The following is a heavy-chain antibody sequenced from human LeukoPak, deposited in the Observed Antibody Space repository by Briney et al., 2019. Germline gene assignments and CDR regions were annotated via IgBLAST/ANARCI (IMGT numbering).Heavy chain of an antibody. J-gene: IGHJ6*02. Sequence: SETLSLTCTVSGGSVSSGSYYWSWIRQPPGKGLEWFGNIYYSGSTNYNPSLKSRVTISVDTSKNQFSLKLSSVTAADTAVYYCARDGDYTGMDVWGQGTTVTVSS. CDR3: ARDGDYTGMDV. CDR1: GGSVSSGSYY. CDR2: IYYSGST. D-gene: IGHD3-16*01. V-gene: IGHV4-61*01.